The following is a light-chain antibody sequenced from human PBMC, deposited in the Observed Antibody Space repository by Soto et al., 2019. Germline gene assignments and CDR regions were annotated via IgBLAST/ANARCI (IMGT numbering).Light chain of an antibody. CDR1: QSVSSSSY. J-gene: IGKJ2*01. V-gene: IGKV3-20*01. CDR2: GAS. CDR3: RQYGSSPSYT. Sequence: EIVLTQSPGTLSLSPGERATLSCRASQSVSSSSYLAWYQQKPGQAPRLLIYGASSRATGIPDRFSGSGSATDFTLTISSLEPEVFAVYYCRQYGSSPSYTFGQGTKLEIK.